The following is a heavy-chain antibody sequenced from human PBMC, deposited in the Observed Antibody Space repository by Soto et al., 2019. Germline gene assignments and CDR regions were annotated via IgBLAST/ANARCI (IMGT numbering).Heavy chain of an antibody. V-gene: IGHV3-33*01. CDR1: GFTFSSYG. CDR3: ARDRGLHAFDI. CDR2: IWYDGSNK. Sequence: GGSLRLSCAASGFTFSSYGMHWVRQAPGKGLEWVAVIWYDGSNKYYADSVKGRFTISRDNSKNTLYLQMNSLRAEDTAVYYCARDRGLHAFDIWGQGTMVTVSS. D-gene: IGHD3-10*01. J-gene: IGHJ3*02.